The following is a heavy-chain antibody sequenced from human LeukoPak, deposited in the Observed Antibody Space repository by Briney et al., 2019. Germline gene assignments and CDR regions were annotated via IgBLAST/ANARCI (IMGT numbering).Heavy chain of an antibody. CDR2: INHSGST. CDR3: ARVGTVTRVFDY. J-gene: IGHJ4*02. D-gene: IGHD4-17*01. V-gene: IGHV4-34*01. Sequence: SETLSLTCAIYSESFSGYFWSWIRQPPGKGLEWIGEINHSGSTNYNPSLKSRVTISVDTSKNQFSLKLSSVTAADTAVYYCARVGTVTRVFDYWGQGTLVTVSS. CDR1: SESFSGYF.